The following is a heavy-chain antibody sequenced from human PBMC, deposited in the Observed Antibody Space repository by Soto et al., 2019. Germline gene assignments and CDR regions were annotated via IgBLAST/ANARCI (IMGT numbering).Heavy chain of an antibody. CDR3: ARGTAKWELSDY. J-gene: IGHJ4*02. Sequence: GGSLRLSCAASGFTFSSYAMHWVRQAPGKGLEWVAVISYDGSNKYYADSVKGRFTISRDNSKNTLYLQMNSLRAEDTAVYYCARGTAKWELSDYWGQGTLVTVSS. D-gene: IGHD1-26*01. CDR2: ISYDGSNK. CDR1: GFTFSSYA. V-gene: IGHV3-30-3*01.